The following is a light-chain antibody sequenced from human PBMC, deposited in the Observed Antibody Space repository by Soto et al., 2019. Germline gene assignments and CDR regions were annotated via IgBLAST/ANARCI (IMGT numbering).Light chain of an antibody. CDR1: QGVSSY. CDR2: DAS. CDR3: QQLGS. J-gene: IGKJ5*01. V-gene: IGKV3D-11*01. Sequence: EIVLTQSPATLSLSPGERATLSCRASQGVSSYLAWYQQKPGQAPRLLIYDASNRATGIPARFSGSGPGTDFPLTISSLEPEDFAVYYGQQLGSFGQGTRLEIK.